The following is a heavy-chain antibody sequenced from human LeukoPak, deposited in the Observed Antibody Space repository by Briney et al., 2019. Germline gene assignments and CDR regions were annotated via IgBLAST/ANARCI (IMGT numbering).Heavy chain of an antibody. J-gene: IGHJ4*02. CDR3: ARGLPSGTGPGGGDY. CDR2: INHSGST. CDR1: GGSFSGYY. D-gene: IGHD6-13*01. V-gene: IGHV4-34*01. Sequence: PSETLSLTCAVYGGSFSGYYWSWIRQPPGKGLEWIGEINHSGSTNYNPSLKSRVTISVDTSKNQFSLKLGSVTAADTAVYYCARGLPSGTGPGGGDYWGQGTLVTVSS.